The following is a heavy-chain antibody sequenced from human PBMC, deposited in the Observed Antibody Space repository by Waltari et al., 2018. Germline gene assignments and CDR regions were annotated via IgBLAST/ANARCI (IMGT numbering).Heavy chain of an antibody. CDR2: IIPILGIA. Sequence: QVQLEQSGAEVKKPGSSVKVSCKASGRPFTSYTISWVRQTPGQGLEWMGRIIPILGIANYAQKFQGRVTITADKSTSTAYMELSSLRSEDTAVYYCASSYYYDSSGYGMDVWGQGTTVTVSS. CDR3: ASSYYYDSSGYGMDV. V-gene: IGHV1-69*02. J-gene: IGHJ6*02. CDR1: GRPFTSYT. D-gene: IGHD3-22*01.